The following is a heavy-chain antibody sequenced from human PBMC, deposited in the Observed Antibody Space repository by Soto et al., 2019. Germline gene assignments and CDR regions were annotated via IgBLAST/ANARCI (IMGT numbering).Heavy chain of an antibody. CDR2: ISSSSSYI. J-gene: IGHJ4*02. CDR1: GFTFSSYS. Sequence: EVQLVESGGGLVKPGGSLRLSCAASGFTFSSYSMNWVRQAPGKGLEWVSSISSSSSYIYYADSVKGRFTISRDNAKNSLYLQMNSLRAEDTAVYYCAREKGADLDPFEGFDYWGQGTLVTVSS. CDR3: AREKGADLDPFEGFDY. V-gene: IGHV3-21*01.